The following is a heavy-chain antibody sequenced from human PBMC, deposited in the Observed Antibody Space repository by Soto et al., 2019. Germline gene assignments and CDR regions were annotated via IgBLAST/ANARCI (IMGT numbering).Heavy chain of an antibody. CDR2: IFYSVTT. D-gene: IGHD2-15*01. V-gene: IGHV4-39*01. Sequence: SETLSLTGTVSVASISSSGYYWGWILQPPGKGLEWTGSIFYSVTTYYNPSLKSRVTLSVDTSRNQFSLKLSSVTAADTAVYYCARGAGSPTYHYNMDVWGQGTTVTVSS. CDR1: VASISSSGYY. CDR3: ARGAGSPTYHYNMDV. J-gene: IGHJ6*02.